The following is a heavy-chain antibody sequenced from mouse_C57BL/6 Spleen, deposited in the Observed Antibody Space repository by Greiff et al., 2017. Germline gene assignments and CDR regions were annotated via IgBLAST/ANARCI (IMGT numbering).Heavy chain of an antibody. CDR3: ARHGGDPYAMDY. J-gene: IGHJ4*01. V-gene: IGHV2-6-1*01. Sequence: VMLVESGPGLVAPSQSLSITCTVSGFSLTSYGVHWVRQPPGKGLEWLVVIWSDGSTTYNSALKSRLSISKDNSKSQVFLKMNSLQTDYTAMYYCARHGGDPYAMDYWGQGTSVTVSS. CDR1: GFSLTSYG. CDR2: IWSDGST.